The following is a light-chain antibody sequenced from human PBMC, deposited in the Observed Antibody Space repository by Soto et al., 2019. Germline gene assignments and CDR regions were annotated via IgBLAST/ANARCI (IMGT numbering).Light chain of an antibody. CDR1: QRISSN. V-gene: IGKV3-15*01. CDR3: QQYETWPPMYT. J-gene: IGKJ2*01. CDR2: GAS. Sequence: EMVMTQSPVTLSVSPGERAALSCRASQRISSNLAWYQQKPGQAPRLLIYGASTRATGIPARFSGTGSGTEFTLTISSLQSEDSAVYYCQQYETWPPMYTFGQGTKLEIK.